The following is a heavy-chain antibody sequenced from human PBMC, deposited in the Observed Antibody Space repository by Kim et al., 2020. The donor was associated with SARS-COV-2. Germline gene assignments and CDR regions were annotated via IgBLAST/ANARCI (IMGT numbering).Heavy chain of an antibody. J-gene: IGHJ5*02. CDR2: INHSGST. CDR1: GGSFSGYY. D-gene: IGHD7-27*01. Sequence: SETLSLTCAVYGGSFSGYYWSWIRQPPGKGLEWIGEINHSGSTNYNPSLKSRVTISVDTSKNQFSLKLSSVTAADTAVYYCARGLTAAPSYTGWFDPWGQGTLVTVSS. CDR3: ARGLTAAPSYTGWFDP. V-gene: IGHV4-34*01.